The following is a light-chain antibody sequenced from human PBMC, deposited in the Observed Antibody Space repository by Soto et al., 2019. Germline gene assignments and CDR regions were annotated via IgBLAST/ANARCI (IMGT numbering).Light chain of an antibody. Sequence: EIVMTQSPATLSVSPGERATLSCRASQSVSSNLAWYQQKPGQAPRLLIYGPSTRATGIPARFSGSGSGTEFTLTLSSLRSEDFAVYYCQQYNNWPFTLGPGTKVHIK. J-gene: IGKJ3*01. V-gene: IGKV3D-15*01. CDR1: QSVSSN. CDR3: QQYNNWPFT. CDR2: GPS.